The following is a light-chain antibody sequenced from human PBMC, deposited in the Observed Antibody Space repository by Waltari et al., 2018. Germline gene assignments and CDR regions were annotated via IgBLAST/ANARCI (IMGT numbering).Light chain of an antibody. V-gene: IGKV1-16*01. CDR2: AAS. CDR3: QQYKSYPRT. J-gene: IGKJ2*02. Sequence: DIQMTLSPSSLSASVGDRVTITCRASQGISNYLAWFQQKPGKAPKSLIYAASNLQSGVPSRFSGRGSGTDFTLTISSLQPEDFATYYCQQYKSYPRTFGQGTKLEIK. CDR1: QGISNY.